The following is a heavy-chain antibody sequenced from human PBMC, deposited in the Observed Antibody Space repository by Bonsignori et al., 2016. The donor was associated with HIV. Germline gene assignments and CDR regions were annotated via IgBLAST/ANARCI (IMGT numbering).Heavy chain of an antibody. J-gene: IGHJ4*02. Sequence: QVHLVQSGAEVKKPGSSVKVSCKASGGTLSTYTFSWVRQAPGEGLEWVGGITPVLGGAKNAQKFQGRVSITADKSTNTLHMELSNLRSDDTAIYYCVRDQGVTGLDVWGQGSLVTVSS. CDR3: VRDQGVTGLDV. D-gene: IGHD3/OR15-3a*01. V-gene: IGHV1-69*04. CDR2: ITPVLGGA. CDR1: GGTLSTYT.